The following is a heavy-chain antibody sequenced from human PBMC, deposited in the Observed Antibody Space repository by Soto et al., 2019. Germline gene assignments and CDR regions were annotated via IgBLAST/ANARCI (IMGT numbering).Heavy chain of an antibody. Sequence: QVQLQQWGAGLLKPSETLSLTCAVYGGSFSGYYWSWIRQPPGKGLEWIGEINHSGSTNYNPSLKSRVTISVDASKNQFSLKLSSVTAADTAVYYCAGQNYDILTGYKRHFDYWGQGTLVTFSS. V-gene: IGHV4-34*01. J-gene: IGHJ4*02. D-gene: IGHD3-9*01. CDR3: AGQNYDILTGYKRHFDY. CDR1: GGSFSGYY. CDR2: INHSGST.